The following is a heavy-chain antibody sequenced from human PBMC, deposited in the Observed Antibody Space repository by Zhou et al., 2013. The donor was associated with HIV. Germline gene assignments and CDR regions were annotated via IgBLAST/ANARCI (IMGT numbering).Heavy chain of an antibody. J-gene: IGHJ4*02. CDR3: AREVVPATGYYYGGNSGGHFDY. CDR1: GGTFSSYA. Sequence: QVQLVQSGAEVKKPGSSVKVSCKASGGTFSSYAISWVRQAPGQGLEWMGGIIPIFGTANYAQKFQGRVTITTDESTSTAYMELSSLRSEDTAVYYCAREVVPATGYYYGGNSGGHFDYWGQGTLVTVSS. D-gene: IGHD4-17*01. V-gene: IGHV1-69*05. CDR2: IIPIFGTA.